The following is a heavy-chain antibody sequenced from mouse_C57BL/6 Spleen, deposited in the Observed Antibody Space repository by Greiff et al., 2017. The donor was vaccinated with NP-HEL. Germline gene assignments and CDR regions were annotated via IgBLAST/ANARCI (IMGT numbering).Heavy chain of an antibody. CDR2: IDPSDSET. CDR1: GYTFTSYW. CDR3: ARRDWAYYAMDY. Sequence: QVQLQQPGAELVRPGSSVKLSCKASGYTFTSYWMHWVKQRPIQGLEWIGNIDPSDSETHYNQKFKDKATLTVDKSSSTAYMQLSSQTSEDSAVYYCARRDWAYYAMDYWGQGTSVTVSS. D-gene: IGHD4-1*01. V-gene: IGHV1-52*01. J-gene: IGHJ4*01.